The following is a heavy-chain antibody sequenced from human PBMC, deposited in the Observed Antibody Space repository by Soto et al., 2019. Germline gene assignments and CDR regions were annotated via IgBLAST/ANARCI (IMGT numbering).Heavy chain of an antibody. CDR1: VGATSIGGDS. D-gene: IGHD2-2*01. CDR2: IYHSGST. J-gene: IGHJ5*02. Sequence: SENLGLSSAVAVGATSIGGDSWGWMRQPPGKGLEWIGYIYHSGSTYYKPSLKSRVTISVDRSKNQFSLKLISVTAADTAVYYCARVPDRWGQGTLVTVSS. V-gene: IGHV4-30-2*01. CDR3: ARVPDR.